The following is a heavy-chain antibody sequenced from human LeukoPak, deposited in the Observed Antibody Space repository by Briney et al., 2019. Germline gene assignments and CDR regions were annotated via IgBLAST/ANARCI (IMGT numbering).Heavy chain of an antibody. CDR1: GYSFTSYW. V-gene: IGHV5-51*01. Sequence: GESLKISCKGSGYSFTSYWIGWVRQMPGKGLEWMGIIYPGDSDTRYSPSFQGQVTISADKSISTAYLQWSSLKASDTAIYYCARRARCSSTSCYNVDYWGQGTLATVSS. J-gene: IGHJ4*02. CDR2: IYPGDSDT. D-gene: IGHD2-2*02. CDR3: ARRARCSSTSCYNVDY.